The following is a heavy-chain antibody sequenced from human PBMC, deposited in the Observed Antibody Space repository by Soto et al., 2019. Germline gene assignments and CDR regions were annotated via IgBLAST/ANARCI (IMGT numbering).Heavy chain of an antibody. CDR3: ARDRVWWGPFDY. CDR1: GFTFSSYG. J-gene: IGHJ4*02. D-gene: IGHD2-8*02. CDR2: IWYDGSNK. V-gene: IGHV3-33*01. Sequence: QVQLVESGGGVVQPGRSLRLSCAASGFTFSSYGMHWVRQAPGKGLEWVAVIWYDGSNKYYADSVKGRFTISRDNSKNTLYLQMNSLRAEDTAVYYCARDRVWWGPFDYWGQGTLVTVSS.